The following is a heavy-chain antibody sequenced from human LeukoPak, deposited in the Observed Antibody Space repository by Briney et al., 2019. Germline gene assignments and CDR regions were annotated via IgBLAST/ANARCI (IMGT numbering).Heavy chain of an antibody. Sequence: GASVNVSCKPSLYTFTSYGIILVREAPGQGLGWMGEFRAYNCNTNYAQKLQGRVTMTTDTSTSTAYMELRSLRSDDTAVYYCATTADSSGYYFRGPDAFDIWGQGTMVTVSS. D-gene: IGHD3-22*01. CDR3: ATTADSSGYYFRGPDAFDI. CDR1: LYTFTSYG. J-gene: IGHJ3*02. V-gene: IGHV1-18*01. CDR2: FRAYNCNT.